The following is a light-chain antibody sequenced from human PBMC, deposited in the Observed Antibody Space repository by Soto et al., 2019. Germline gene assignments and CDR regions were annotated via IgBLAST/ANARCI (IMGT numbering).Light chain of an antibody. CDR1: SSDVGGYNY. V-gene: IGLV2-14*01. CDR3: SSYTSSSLYV. CDR2: DVS. Sequence: QSVLTQPASVSGSPGQSITISCTGTSSDVGGYNYVSWYQQHPGKAPKLMIYDVSNRPSGVSNRFYGSKSGNTASLTISGLHAEDEADYYCSSYTSSSLYVFGTGTKLTVL. J-gene: IGLJ1*01.